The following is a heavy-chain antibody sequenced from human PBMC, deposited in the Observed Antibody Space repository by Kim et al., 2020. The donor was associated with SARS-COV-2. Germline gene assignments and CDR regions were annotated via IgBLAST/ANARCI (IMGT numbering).Heavy chain of an antibody. CDR2: INHSGST. Sequence: SETLSLTCAVYGGSFSGYYWSWIRQPPGKGLEWIGEINHSGSTNYNPSLKSRVTISVDTSKNQFSLKLSSVTAADTAVYYCARGPAYYGSGSYYNVRSYGMDVWGQGTTVTVSS. D-gene: IGHD3-10*01. V-gene: IGHV4-34*01. CDR3: ARGPAYYGSGSYYNVRSYGMDV. CDR1: GGSFSGYY. J-gene: IGHJ6*02.